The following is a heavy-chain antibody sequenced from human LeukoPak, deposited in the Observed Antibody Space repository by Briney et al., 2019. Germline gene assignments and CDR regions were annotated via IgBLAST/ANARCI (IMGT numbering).Heavy chain of an antibody. CDR2: ISASSSII. J-gene: IGHJ4*02. CDR1: GFTFNSYT. D-gene: IGHD5-12*01. V-gene: IGHV3-48*02. CDR3: AIDIRGGYPIDY. Sequence: PGGSLRLSCAASGFTFNSYTMHWVRQAPGKGLEWVSQISASSSIIYYADSVKGRFTISRDNAKNSLYLQMNRLRDDDTAVYYCAIDIRGGYPIDYWGQGTLVTVSS.